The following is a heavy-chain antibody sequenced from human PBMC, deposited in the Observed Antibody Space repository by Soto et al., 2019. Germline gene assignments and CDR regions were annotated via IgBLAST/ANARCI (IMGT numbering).Heavy chain of an antibody. J-gene: IGHJ3*01. CDR1: RFSLMGSCMR. Sequence: SCPTVVIPTQTLTLPWSFSRFSLMGSCMRVSGLRQPPGKALEWLARIDWDDDEFYSTSLRSRLTISKDTSKNQVVLTMNNLAPVDTATYYCARTPGVQYDSSGSADAFDVWGQGTLVTVSS. CDR2: IDWDDDE. V-gene: IGHV2-70*04. CDR3: ARTPGVQYDSSGSADAFDV. D-gene: IGHD3-22*01.